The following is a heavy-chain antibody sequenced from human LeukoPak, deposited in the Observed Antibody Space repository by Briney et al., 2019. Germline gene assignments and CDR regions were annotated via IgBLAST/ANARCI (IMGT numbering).Heavy chain of an antibody. Sequence: SETLSLTCAVYRGSFNGYYWSWIRQPPGKGLEWIGEVNHSGSTNYNPSLKSRVTVSVDTSKNQFSLKLSSATAADTAVYYCARASYCTNGVCWWDYWGQGTLVTVSS. CDR2: VNHSGST. CDR3: ARASYCTNGVCWWDY. CDR1: RGSFNGYY. V-gene: IGHV4-34*01. J-gene: IGHJ4*02. D-gene: IGHD2-8*01.